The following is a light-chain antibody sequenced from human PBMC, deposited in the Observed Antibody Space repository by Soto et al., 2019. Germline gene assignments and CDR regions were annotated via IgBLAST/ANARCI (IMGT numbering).Light chain of an antibody. CDR3: QQYGYSLFT. J-gene: IGKJ3*01. Sequence: EIVLTQSPGTLSLSPGERATLSCRASQSVSSSYLTWYQQKPGHAPRLLIYGASGRATGIPDRFSGSGSGTDFTLTISRLEPEDFAVYYCQQYGYSLFTFGPGTKVDIK. CDR1: QSVSSSY. CDR2: GAS. V-gene: IGKV3-20*01.